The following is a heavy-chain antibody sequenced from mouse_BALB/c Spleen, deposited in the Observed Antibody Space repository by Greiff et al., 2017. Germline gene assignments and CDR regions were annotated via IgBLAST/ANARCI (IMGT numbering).Heavy chain of an antibody. CDR3: AREGDGYRYYFDY. CDR1: GFTFSSYA. V-gene: IGHV5-6-5*01. J-gene: IGHJ2*01. CDR2: ISSGGST. D-gene: IGHD2-3*01. Sequence: EVQGVESGGGLVKPGGSLKLSCAASGFTFSSYAMSWVRQTPEKRLEWVASISSGGSTYYPDSVKGRFTISRDNARNILYLQMSSLRSEDTAMYYCAREGDGYRYYFDYWGQGTTLTVSS.